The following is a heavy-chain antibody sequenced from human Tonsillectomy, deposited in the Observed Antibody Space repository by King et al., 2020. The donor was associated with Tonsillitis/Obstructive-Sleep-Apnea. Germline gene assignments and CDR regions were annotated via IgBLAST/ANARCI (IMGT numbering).Heavy chain of an antibody. Sequence: QLVQSGGGVVQPGRSLRLSCAASGFTLSDYAMHWVRQAPGKGLQWGAVMSYDGSTKYYADSVKGRFTIASDKSKNTLDLQINSLRGEDTAVYYCAKSRGSSSGFDFFFDYWGQGTLVTVSS. J-gene: IGHJ4*02. D-gene: IGHD6-6*01. CDR1: GFTLSDYA. CDR3: AKSRGSSSGFDFFFDY. V-gene: IGHV3-30*04. CDR2: MSYDGSTK.